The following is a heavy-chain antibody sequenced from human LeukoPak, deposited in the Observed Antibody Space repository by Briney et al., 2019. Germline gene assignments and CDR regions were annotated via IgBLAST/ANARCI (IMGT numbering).Heavy chain of an antibody. CDR1: GFTFSSYG. J-gene: IGHJ4*02. Sequence: PGGSLRLSCAASGFTFSSYGMHWVRQAPGKGLEWVAFIRYDGSNKYYADSVKGRFTISRDNSKNTLYLQMNSLRAEDTAVYYCAKDIDYDSSGYPFDYWGQGTLVTVSS. D-gene: IGHD3-22*01. CDR2: IRYDGSNK. CDR3: AKDIDYDSSGYPFDY. V-gene: IGHV3-30*02.